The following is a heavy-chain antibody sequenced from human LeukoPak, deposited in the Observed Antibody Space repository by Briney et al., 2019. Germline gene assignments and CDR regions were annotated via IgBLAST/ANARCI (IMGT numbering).Heavy chain of an antibody. D-gene: IGHD3-3*01. J-gene: IGHJ2*01. CDR3: ARVSEVYWYFDL. CDR1: GFTFSSYG. Sequence: PGRSLRLSCAASGFTFSSYGMHWVRQAPGKGLEWVAVIWYDGSNKYYADSVKGRFTISRDNSKNTLYLQMNSLRAEDTAVYYCARVSEVYWYFDLWGRGTLVTVSS. CDR2: IWYDGSNK. V-gene: IGHV3-33*01.